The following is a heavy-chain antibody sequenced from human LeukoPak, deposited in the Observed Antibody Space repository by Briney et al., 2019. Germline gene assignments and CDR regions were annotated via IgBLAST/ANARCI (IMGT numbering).Heavy chain of an antibody. CDR1: GFTFSSYA. V-gene: IGHV3-30-3*01. CDR2: ISYDGSNK. Sequence: PGRSLRLSCAASGFTFSSYAMHWVRQAPGKGLEWVAVISYDGSNKYYADSVKGRFTISRDNSKNTLYLQMNSLRAEDTAVYYCARDVDGSGSADYWGQGTLVTVSS. D-gene: IGHD3-10*01. CDR3: ARDVDGSGSADY. J-gene: IGHJ4*02.